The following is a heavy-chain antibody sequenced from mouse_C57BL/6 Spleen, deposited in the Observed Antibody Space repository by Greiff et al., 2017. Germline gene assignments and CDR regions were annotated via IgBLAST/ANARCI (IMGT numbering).Heavy chain of an antibody. CDR2: ISYDGSN. V-gene: IGHV3-6*01. CDR1: GYSITSGYY. Sequence: EVKLQESGPGLVKPSQSLSLTCSVTGYSITSGYYWNWIRQFPGNKLEWMGYISYDGSNNYNPSLKNRISITRDTSKNQFFLKLNSVTTEDTATYYCARGGQLRLQAMDYWGQGTSVTVSS. D-gene: IGHD3-2*02. J-gene: IGHJ4*01. CDR3: ARGGQLRLQAMDY.